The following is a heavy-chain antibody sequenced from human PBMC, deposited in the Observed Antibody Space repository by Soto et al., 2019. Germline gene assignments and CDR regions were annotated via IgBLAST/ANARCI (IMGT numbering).Heavy chain of an antibody. D-gene: IGHD1-26*01. CDR2: MSYDGSNE. CDR1: VFTSRTNP. CDR3: EKDGSNNFDN. V-gene: IGHV3-30*18. J-gene: IGHJ4*02. Sequence: GGSLRLSCSAGVFTSRTNPMYWVLQAPGKGLEWVALMSYDGSNEYYADSVKGRFTISRDNSKNTLYLQLNSLSAEYTGVYYCEKDGSNNFDNWGQGTLVTVSS.